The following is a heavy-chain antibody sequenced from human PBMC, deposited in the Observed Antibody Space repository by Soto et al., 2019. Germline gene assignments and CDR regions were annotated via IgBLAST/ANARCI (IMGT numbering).Heavy chain of an antibody. CDR2: IYYSGGA. CDR3: ARGVGFGYYYYHMDL. Sequence: SETLSLTCTVSGDSVTSVSDYWSWIRQPPGKGLEWTGYIYYSGGADYNPSLGSRVTISIDTSKNQFSLKLTSVTAADTAVYYCARGVGFGYYYYHMDLWGQGTTVTVSS. V-gene: IGHV4-61*01. D-gene: IGHD3-10*01. J-gene: IGHJ6*02. CDR1: GDSVTSVSDY.